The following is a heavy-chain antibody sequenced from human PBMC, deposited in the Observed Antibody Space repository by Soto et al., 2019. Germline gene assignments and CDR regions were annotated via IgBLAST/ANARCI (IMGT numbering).Heavy chain of an antibody. J-gene: IGHJ4*02. Sequence: SETLSLTCTVSGGSISSYYWSWVRQPAGKGLEWIGRIYTSGSTNYNPSLKSRVTMSVDTSKNQFSLKLSSVTAADTAVYYCARDPIYYDSSGYYDYFDYWGQGTLVTVSS. CDR1: GGSISSYY. CDR2: IYTSGST. D-gene: IGHD3-22*01. CDR3: ARDPIYYDSSGYYDYFDY. V-gene: IGHV4-4*07.